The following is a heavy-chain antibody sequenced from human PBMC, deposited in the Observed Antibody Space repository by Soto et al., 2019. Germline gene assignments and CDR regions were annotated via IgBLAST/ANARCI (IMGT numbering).Heavy chain of an antibody. D-gene: IGHD6-6*01. J-gene: IGHJ4*02. CDR2: ISGYNGNT. Sequence: QVQLVQSGAEVKKPGASVKVSCKTSGYTFSSYGFSWVRQAPGQGLEWIGWISGYNGNTNYAQRFPGRVTMTTDTATSTAYRELRSLRSDDTAVYYCAREGQLGYWGQGTLVTVSS. V-gene: IGHV1-18*01. CDR3: AREGQLGY. CDR1: GYTFSSYG.